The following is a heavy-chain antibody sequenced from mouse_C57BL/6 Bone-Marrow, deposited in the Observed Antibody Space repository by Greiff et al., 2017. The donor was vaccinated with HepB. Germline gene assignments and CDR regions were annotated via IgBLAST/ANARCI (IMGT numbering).Heavy chain of an antibody. CDR3: ARDYGSRCFGY. V-gene: IGHV1-64*01. CDR2: INPSSGST. Sequence: QVQLQQPGAELVKPGASVKLSCKASGYTFTSYWMHWVKQRPGQGLEWIGMINPSSGSTNYNEKFKGKATLTVEKSSSTAYMQLSSLTSEDSAVYYGARDYGSRCFGYWGQGTTVTVSS. D-gene: IGHD1-1*01. CDR1: GYTFTSYW. J-gene: IGHJ4*01.